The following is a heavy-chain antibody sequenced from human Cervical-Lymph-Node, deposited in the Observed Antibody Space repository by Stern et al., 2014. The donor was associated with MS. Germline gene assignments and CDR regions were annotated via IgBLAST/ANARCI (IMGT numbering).Heavy chain of an antibody. Sequence: EVQLVESGGGVKKPGESLKISCKASGYIFRNYWIVWGRQMPGQGLEGMGSIDPSDSDPRYSPSFQGQVTISADESISTAFLQWNGLKASDSAMYFCARATDRNDFRDFNYWGQGTLVTVSS. CDR2: IDPSDSDP. V-gene: IGHV5-51*03. CDR1: GYIFRNYW. J-gene: IGHJ4*02. D-gene: IGHD3/OR15-3a*01. CDR3: ARATDRNDFRDFNY.